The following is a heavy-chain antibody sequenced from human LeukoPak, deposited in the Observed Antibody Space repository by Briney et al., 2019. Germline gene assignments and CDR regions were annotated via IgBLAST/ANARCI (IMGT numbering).Heavy chain of an antibody. V-gene: IGHV1-2*02. Sequence: VASVKVSCKASGYTFTGYYMHWVRQAPGQGLEWMGWINPNSGGTNYAQKFQGRVTMTRDTSISTAYMELSRLRFDDTAVYYCARERGNYDILTDYYEGNGFDPWGQGTLVTVSS. CDR3: ARERGNYDILTDYYEGNGFDP. CDR2: INPNSGGT. J-gene: IGHJ5*02. D-gene: IGHD3-9*01. CDR1: GYTFTGYY.